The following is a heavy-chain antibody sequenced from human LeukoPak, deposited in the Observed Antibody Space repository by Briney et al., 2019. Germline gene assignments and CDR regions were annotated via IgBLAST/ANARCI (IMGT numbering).Heavy chain of an antibody. CDR2: IYYSGST. J-gene: IGHJ4*02. Sequence: PSETLSLTCTVSGGSISSYYWSWIRQPPGKGLEWIGYIYYSGSTNYNPSLKSRVTISVDTSKNQFSLKLSSVTAADTAVYYCARGFSSSWYAGGPPHLDYWGQGTLVTVSS. D-gene: IGHD6-13*01. V-gene: IGHV4-59*08. CDR3: ARGFSSSWYAGGPPHLDY. CDR1: GGSISSYY.